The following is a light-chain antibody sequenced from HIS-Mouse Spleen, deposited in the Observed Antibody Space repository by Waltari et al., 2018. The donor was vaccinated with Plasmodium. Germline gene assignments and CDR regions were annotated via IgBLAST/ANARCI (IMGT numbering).Light chain of an antibody. V-gene: IGLV3-25*03. J-gene: IGLJ2*01. CDR3: QSADSSGTYRV. CDR1: ALPKQY. Sequence: SYALTQPPSVSVSPGQTARITCSGDALPKQYAYWYQQKPGQPPVLVIYKDSERPSGIPERFSGSSSGTTVTLTISGVQAEDEADYYCQSADSSGTYRVFGGGTKLTVL. CDR2: KDS.